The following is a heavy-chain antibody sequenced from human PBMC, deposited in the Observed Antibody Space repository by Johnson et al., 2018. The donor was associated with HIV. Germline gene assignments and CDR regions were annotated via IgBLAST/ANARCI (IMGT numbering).Heavy chain of an antibody. D-gene: IGHD3-10*01. V-gene: IGHV3-74*02. CDR1: GFTFSSYW. CDR2: IKTDGSNT. Sequence: EVQLVESGGGSVQPGGSLRLSCAASGFTFSSYWMHWVRQAPGKGLMWVSNIKTDGSNTNYADSVKGRFTISRDNAKNTVYLQMDSLRDEDMAVYYCARGALGSFDIWGQGTMVTVSA. CDR3: ARGALGSFDI. J-gene: IGHJ3*02.